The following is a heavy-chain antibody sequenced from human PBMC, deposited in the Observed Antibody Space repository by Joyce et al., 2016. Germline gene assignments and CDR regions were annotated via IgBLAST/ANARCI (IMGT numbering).Heavy chain of an antibody. J-gene: IGHJ6*02. Sequence: EVQLVESGGGLVQPGGSLRLSCAASGFTFSSYWMTWVRQAPGKGVEGVANRKQDGSEKNYVDSVKGRFTISRDNAKNLLYLQMNSLRAEDTAVYYCARESIVVVPAVYYYGMDVWGQGTTVTVSS. CDR1: GFTFSSYW. D-gene: IGHD2-2*01. V-gene: IGHV3-7*05. CDR2: RKQDGSEK. CDR3: ARESIVVVPAVYYYGMDV.